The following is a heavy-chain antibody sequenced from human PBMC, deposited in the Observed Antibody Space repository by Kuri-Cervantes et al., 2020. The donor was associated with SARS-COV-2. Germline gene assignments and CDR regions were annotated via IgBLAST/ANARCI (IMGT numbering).Heavy chain of an antibody. D-gene: IGHD3-3*01. CDR2: IYYSGST. CDR1: GGSISSHY. CDR3: ARDDKTFWRGLFDY. Sequence: GSLRLSCTVSGGSISSHYWSWIRQPPGKGLEWIGYIYYSGSTNYNPSLKSRVTISVDTSKNQFSLKLSSVTAADTAVYYCARDDKTFWRGLFDYWGQGTLVTVSS. J-gene: IGHJ4*02. V-gene: IGHV4-59*11.